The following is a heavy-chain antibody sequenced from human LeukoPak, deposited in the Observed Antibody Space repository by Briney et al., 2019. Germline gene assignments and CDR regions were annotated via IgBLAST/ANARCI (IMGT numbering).Heavy chain of an antibody. J-gene: IGHJ4*02. V-gene: IGHV3-7*01. D-gene: IGHD7-27*01. CDR1: TFTFSSFW. Sequence: GSLRLSCAPSTFTFSSFWMTWVRQAPGKGLEWVANINEDGSQKYYVDSVKGRFTISRDNAKNSLYLQMNSLRAEDTALYYCARGGPTGALDDWGQGTLLTVSS. CDR3: ARGGPTGALDD. CDR2: INEDGSQK.